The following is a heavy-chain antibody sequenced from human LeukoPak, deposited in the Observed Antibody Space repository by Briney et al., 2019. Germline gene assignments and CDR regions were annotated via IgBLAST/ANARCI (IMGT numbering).Heavy chain of an antibody. CDR1: GFTFSNYA. D-gene: IGHD5-24*01. CDR3: ARGRGPTQITTIIGGDY. CDR2: ISYDGSHK. V-gene: IGHV3-30-3*01. Sequence: PGGSLRLSCAASGFTFSNYAMHWVRQAPGKGLEWVAVISYDGSHKFYADSVKGRLTISRDNSKNTLYLQVNSLRPEDTAVYYCARGRGPTQITTIIGGDYWGQGTLVTVSS. J-gene: IGHJ4*02.